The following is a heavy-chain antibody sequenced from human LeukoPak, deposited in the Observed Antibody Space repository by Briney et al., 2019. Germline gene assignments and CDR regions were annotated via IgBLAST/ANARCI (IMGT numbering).Heavy chain of an antibody. Sequence: PSETLSLTCAVSGGSTSSGGYSWSWIRQPPGKGLEWIGYIYHSGSTYYNPSLKSRVTISVDRSKNQFSLKLSSVTAADAAVYYCAGGYCSSTSCSGPFDPWGQGTLVTVSS. J-gene: IGHJ5*02. CDR1: GGSTSSGGYS. D-gene: IGHD2-2*03. CDR2: IYHSGST. V-gene: IGHV4-30-2*01. CDR3: AGGYCSSTSCSGPFDP.